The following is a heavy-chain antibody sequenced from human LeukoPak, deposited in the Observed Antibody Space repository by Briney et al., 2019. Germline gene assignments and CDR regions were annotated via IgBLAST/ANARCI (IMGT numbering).Heavy chain of an antibody. CDR2: ISYDGSNK. J-gene: IGHJ6*03. Sequence: PGGSLRLSCAASGFTFSSYAMHWVRQAPGKGLEWVAVISYDGSNKYYTDSVKGRFTISRDNSKNTLYLQMNTLRAEDTAVYYCARVKGTKKTYYYDTSGYLRFSYMDVWGKGTTVTVSS. CDR1: GFTFSSYA. D-gene: IGHD3-22*01. V-gene: IGHV3-30*04. CDR3: ARVKGTKKTYYYDTSGYLRFSYMDV.